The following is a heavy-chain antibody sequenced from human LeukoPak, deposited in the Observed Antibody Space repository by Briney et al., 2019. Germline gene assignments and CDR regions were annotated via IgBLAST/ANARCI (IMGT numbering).Heavy chain of an antibody. D-gene: IGHD3-10*01. CDR2: IYYSGST. CDR3: ARRTYYYGSGSYSWFDP. J-gene: IGHJ5*02. CDR1: GGSVSSSSYY. Sequence: SETLSLTCTVSGGSVSSSSYYWGWIRQPPGKGLEWIGSIYYSGSTYYNPSLKSRVTISVDTSKNQFSLKLSSVTAADTAVYYCARRTYYYGSGSYSWFDPWGQGTLVTVSS. V-gene: IGHV4-39*01.